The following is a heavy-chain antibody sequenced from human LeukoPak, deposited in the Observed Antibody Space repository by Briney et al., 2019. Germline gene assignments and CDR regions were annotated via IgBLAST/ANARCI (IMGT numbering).Heavy chain of an antibody. CDR3: ARRRGYSYGRNNYYFDY. J-gene: IGHJ4*02. CDR2: INRDGSEK. CDR1: GFIFSTYS. V-gene: IGHV3-7*03. Sequence: GGSLRLSCAASGFIFSTYSMNWVRQAPGKGLEWVANINRDGSEKYYVDSVEGQFTISRDNAKNSLFLQMNSLRVEDTAVYYCARRRGYSYGRNNYYFDYWGQGTLVTVSS. D-gene: IGHD5-18*01.